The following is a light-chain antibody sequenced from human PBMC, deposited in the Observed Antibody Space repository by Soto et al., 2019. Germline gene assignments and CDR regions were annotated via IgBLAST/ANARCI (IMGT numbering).Light chain of an antibody. CDR2: DVS. J-gene: IGLJ2*01. CDR1: SSDVGDYNY. CDR3: CSYAGRYTWI. V-gene: IGLV2-11*01. Sequence: QSALTQPRSVSGSPGQSVTISCTGTSSDVGDYNYVSWYQQYPGKAPKLMSYDVSKRPSGVPDRFSGSKSGNTASLTISGLQAEDEADYYCCSYAGRYTWIFGGGTQLTVL.